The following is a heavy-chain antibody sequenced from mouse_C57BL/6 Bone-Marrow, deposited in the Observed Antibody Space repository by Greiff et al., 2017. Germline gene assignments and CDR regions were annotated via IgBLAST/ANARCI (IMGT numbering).Heavy chain of an antibody. D-gene: IGHD1-1*01. CDR1: GYAFSSSW. CDR2: IYPGDGDT. CDR3: ARSHCYYGSSDWYFDV. V-gene: IGHV1-82*01. J-gene: IGHJ1*03. Sequence: VKLQESGPELVKPGASVKISCKASGYAFSSSWMNWVKQRPGKGLEWIGRIYPGDGDTNYNGKFKGKATLTADKSSSTAYMQLSSLTSEDSAVYFCARSHCYYGSSDWYFDVWGTGTSVTVSS.